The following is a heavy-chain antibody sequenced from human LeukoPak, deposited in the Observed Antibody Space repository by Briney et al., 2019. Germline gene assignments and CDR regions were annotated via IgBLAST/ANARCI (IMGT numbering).Heavy chain of an antibody. CDR3: AKSRGASGWYPFDY. Sequence: GESLGLSCAASGFIFDNYAMSWVRQAPGKGLEWVSAISGSGDSTFYADSVKGRFTISRDNSKNTVYLQMNSLRADDTAVYYCAKSRGASGWYPFDYWGQGTLVTVSS. CDR1: GFIFDNYA. D-gene: IGHD6-19*01. J-gene: IGHJ4*02. V-gene: IGHV3-23*01. CDR2: ISGSGDST.